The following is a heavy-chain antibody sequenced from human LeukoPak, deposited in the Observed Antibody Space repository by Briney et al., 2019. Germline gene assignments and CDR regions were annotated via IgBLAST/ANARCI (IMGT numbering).Heavy chain of an antibody. CDR1: GFSFGTYA. Sequence: GGSLRLSCSASGFSFGTYAMHWVRQAPGKGLEYVSGISPTGGSTYYADSVKGRFTISRDNSKNTLYLQMNSLRAEDTAVYYCAKDLQGDLWYFDYWGQGTLVTVSS. V-gene: IGHV3-64*04. CDR3: AKDLQGDLWYFDY. D-gene: IGHD3/OR15-3a*01. J-gene: IGHJ4*02. CDR2: ISPTGGST.